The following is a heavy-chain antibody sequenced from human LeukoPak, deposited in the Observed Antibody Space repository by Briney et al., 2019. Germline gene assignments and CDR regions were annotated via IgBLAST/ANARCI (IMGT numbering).Heavy chain of an antibody. CDR3: AGRSYSSSWYYYYGMDV. D-gene: IGHD6-13*01. CDR1: GYTFTGYY. V-gene: IGHV1-2*02. CDR2: INPNSGGT. Sequence: GASVKVSCKASGYTFTGYYMHWVRQAPGQGLEWMGWINPNSGGTNYAQKFQGRVTMTRDTSTSTAYMELSRLRSDDTAVYYCAGRSYSSSWYYYYGMDVWGQGTTVIVSS. J-gene: IGHJ6*02.